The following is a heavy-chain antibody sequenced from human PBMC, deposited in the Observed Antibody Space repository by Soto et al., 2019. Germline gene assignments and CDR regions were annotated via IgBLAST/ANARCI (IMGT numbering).Heavy chain of an antibody. CDR3: ARSQGSSTSLEIYYYYYYGMDV. V-gene: IGHV1-69*01. CDR2: IIPISGTA. CDR1: GGTFSSYA. J-gene: IGHJ6*02. Sequence: QVQLVQSGAEVKKPGSSVKVSCKASGGTFSSYAISWVRQAPGQGREWMGGIIPISGTANYAQKFQGRVMITADESTSTAYMELSSLRSEDTAVYYCARSQGSSTSLEIYYYYYYGMDVWGQGTTVTVSS. D-gene: IGHD2-2*01.